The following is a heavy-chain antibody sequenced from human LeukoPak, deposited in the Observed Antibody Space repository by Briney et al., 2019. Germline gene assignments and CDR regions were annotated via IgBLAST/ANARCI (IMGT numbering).Heavy chain of an antibody. Sequence: GESLKISCKGSGYSFTSYWIGWVRQMPGKGLDWMGIIYPGDSDVRYNPSFQGQVTISADKSINTAYLQWSSLKASDTAMYYCARLYRYCSGGDCYPYCFDNRGQGTLVTVSS. J-gene: IGHJ4*02. CDR2: IYPGDSDV. D-gene: IGHD2-15*01. CDR1: GYSFTSYW. V-gene: IGHV5-51*01. CDR3: ARLYRYCSGGDCYPYCFDN.